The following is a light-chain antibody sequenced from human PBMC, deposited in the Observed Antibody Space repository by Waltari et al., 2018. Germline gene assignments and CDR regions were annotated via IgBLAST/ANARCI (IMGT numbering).Light chain of an antibody. CDR1: NIGSYS. Sequence: SSVLTQPPSVSVAPGETARITCGGANIGSYSVHWYQQKPGQDPVLVIRYDSDRPSGIPERFSGSNSANTATLTISRVEAGDEANYYCQVWHAAIDPGVFGTGTEVTV. CDR3: QVWHAAIDPGV. V-gene: IGLV3-21*04. CDR2: YDS. J-gene: IGLJ1*01.